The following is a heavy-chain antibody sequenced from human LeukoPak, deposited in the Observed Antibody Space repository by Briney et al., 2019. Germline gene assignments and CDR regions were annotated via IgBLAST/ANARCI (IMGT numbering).Heavy chain of an antibody. CDR3: AKDFWGITANTIREDY. D-gene: IGHD3-16*01. Sequence: PGGSLRLSWAAPGFTFNAYAMHWVRQAPGKGLEWVAYINYVGSNEHYGDSVRGRFSISRDNSKKTLYLQMNSLRAEDTAVYYRAKDFWGITANTIREDYWGQGTLVTVSS. V-gene: IGHV3-30*02. J-gene: IGHJ4*02. CDR2: INYVGSNE. CDR1: GFTFNAYA.